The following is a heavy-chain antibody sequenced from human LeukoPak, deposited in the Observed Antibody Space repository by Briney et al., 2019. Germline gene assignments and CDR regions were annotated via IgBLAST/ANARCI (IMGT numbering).Heavy chain of an antibody. J-gene: IGHJ4*02. Sequence: PSETLSLTCTVSGGSISSYYWSWIRQPPGKGLEWIGYIYYSGSTNYNPSLKSRVTISVDTSKNQFSLKLSSVTAADTAVYYCARDNRGRGFDYWGQGTLVTVSS. D-gene: IGHD2/OR15-2a*01. CDR1: GGSISSYY. V-gene: IGHV4-59*01. CDR3: ARDNRGRGFDY. CDR2: IYYSGST.